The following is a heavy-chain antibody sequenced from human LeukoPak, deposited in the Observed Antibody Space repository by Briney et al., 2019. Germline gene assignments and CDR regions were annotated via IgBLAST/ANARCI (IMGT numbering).Heavy chain of an antibody. D-gene: IGHD3-10*01. Sequence: PGRSLRLSCADSGFTFSTYAMHWIRQAPGKGPEWVSNIKNDESKKYYVGSVKGRFTISRDNAKNSLYLQMNSLRVEDTAVYYCARDGMGGIKAFDMWGQGTMVTVSS. CDR2: IKNDESKK. CDR1: GFTFSTYA. J-gene: IGHJ3*02. V-gene: IGHV3-7*05. CDR3: ARDGMGGIKAFDM.